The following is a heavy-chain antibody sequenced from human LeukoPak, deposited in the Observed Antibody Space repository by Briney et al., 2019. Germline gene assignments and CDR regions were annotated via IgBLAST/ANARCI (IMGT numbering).Heavy chain of an antibody. D-gene: IGHD6-13*01. V-gene: IGHV4-34*01. CDR3: ARVIAAAGIRYFDY. CDR1: GGSFSGYY. CDR2: INHSGST. J-gene: IGHJ4*02. Sequence: PSETLSLTCAVYGGSFSGYYWSWIRQPPGKGLEWIGEINHSGSTNYNPSLKSRVTISVDTSKNQFSLELSSVTAADTAVYYCARVIAAAGIRYFDYWGQGTLVTVSS.